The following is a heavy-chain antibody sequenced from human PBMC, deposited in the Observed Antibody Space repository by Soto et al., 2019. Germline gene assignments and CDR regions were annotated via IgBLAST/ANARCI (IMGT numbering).Heavy chain of an antibody. CDR1: GGSFTDYY. V-gene: IGHV4-34*01. CDR2: INHSGGT. J-gene: IGHJ5*02. CDR3: AREFSSRTRYTWFDP. Sequence: LSLTCAVYGGSFTDYYWSWIRQPPGKGLEWIGEINHSGGTNYKPSLKSRVTISVDTPKNQFSLKLSSVTAADTAVYYCAREFSSRTRYTWFDPWGQGTLVTVSS. D-gene: IGHD6-13*01.